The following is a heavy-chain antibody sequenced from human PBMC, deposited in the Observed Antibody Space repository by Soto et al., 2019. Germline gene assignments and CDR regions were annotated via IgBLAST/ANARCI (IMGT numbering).Heavy chain of an antibody. CDR2: ISYDGSNK. D-gene: IGHD3-22*01. V-gene: IGHV3-30-3*01. CDR1: GFTFSSYA. Sequence: QVQLVESGGGVVQPGRSLRLSCAASGFTFSSYAMHWVRQAPGKGLEWVAVISYDGSNKYYADSVKGRFTISRDNSKNTLYLQMNSLRAEDTAVYYCASDYYDSSGYFPDYWGQGTLVTVSS. CDR3: ASDYYDSSGYFPDY. J-gene: IGHJ4*02.